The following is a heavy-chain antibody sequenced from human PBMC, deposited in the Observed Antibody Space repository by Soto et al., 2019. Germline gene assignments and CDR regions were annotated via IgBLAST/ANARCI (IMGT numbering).Heavy chain of an antibody. CDR2: FDPEDGET. CDR1: GYTLTELS. D-gene: IGHD6-19*01. V-gene: IGHV1-24*01. J-gene: IGHJ3*02. CDR3: ARVLQAVAGTLDAFDI. Sequence: ASVKVSCKVSGYTLTELSMHWVRQAPGKGLEWMGGFDPEDGETIYAQKFQGRITMTEGTSTDTAYMELSSLRSEDTAVYYCARVLQAVAGTLDAFDIWGQGTMVTVSS.